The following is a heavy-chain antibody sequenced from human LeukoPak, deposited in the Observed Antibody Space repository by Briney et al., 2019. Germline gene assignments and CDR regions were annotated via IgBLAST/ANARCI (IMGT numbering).Heavy chain of an antibody. V-gene: IGHV1-69*13. D-gene: IGHD3-22*01. CDR2: IIPIFGTA. CDR3: ARPLVTMMVTSS. J-gene: IGHJ4*02. CDR1: GGTFSSYA. Sequence: SVKVSCKASGGTFSSYAISWVRQAPGQGLEWMGGIIPIFGTANYAQKFQGRVTIAADESTSTAYMELSSLRSEDTAVYYCARPLVTMMVTSSWGQGTLVIVSS.